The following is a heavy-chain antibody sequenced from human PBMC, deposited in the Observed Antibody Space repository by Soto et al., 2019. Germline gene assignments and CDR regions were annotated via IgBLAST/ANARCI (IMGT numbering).Heavy chain of an antibody. D-gene: IGHD1-26*01. J-gene: IGHJ5*02. CDR1: GYTFTSYG. CDR3: ARGGPIVGATTLSWFDP. CDR2: ISAYNGNT. Sequence: ASVKVSCKASGYTFTSYGISWVRQAPGQGLEWMGWISAYNGNTNYAQKLQGRVTMTTDTSTSTAYMELRSLRSDDTAVYYCARGGPIVGATTLSWFDPWGQGTLVTVSS. V-gene: IGHV1-18*01.